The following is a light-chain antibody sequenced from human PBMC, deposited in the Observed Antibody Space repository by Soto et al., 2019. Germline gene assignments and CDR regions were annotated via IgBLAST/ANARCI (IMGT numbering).Light chain of an antibody. CDR1: QSISSSY. V-gene: IGKV3-20*01. J-gene: IGKJ1*01. CDR3: HQYGSSSWT. Sequence: EIVLTQSPGTLSLSPGKRATLSCRASQSISSSYLAWYQQRPGQAPRLLIYGASSRATGIPDRFSGSGSGTDFTLTISRLEPEDFAVYYCHQYGSSSWTFGQGTKVDNK. CDR2: GAS.